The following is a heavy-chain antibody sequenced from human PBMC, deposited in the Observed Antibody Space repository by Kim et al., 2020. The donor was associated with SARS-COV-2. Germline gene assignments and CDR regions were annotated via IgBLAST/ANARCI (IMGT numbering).Heavy chain of an antibody. Sequence: GGSLRLSCAASGFTVSSNYMSWVRQAPGKGLEWVSVIYSGGSTYYADSVKGRFTISRDNSKNTLYLQMNSLRAEDTAVYYCARAIAGGTSWFDYWGQGTLVPASS. CDR3: ARAIAGGTSWFDY. D-gene: IGHD2-2*01. V-gene: IGHV3-53*01. CDR1: GFTVSSNY. CDR2: IYSGGST. J-gene: IGHJ4*02.